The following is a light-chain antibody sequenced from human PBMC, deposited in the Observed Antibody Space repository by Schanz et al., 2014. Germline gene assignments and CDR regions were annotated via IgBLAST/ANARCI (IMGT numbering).Light chain of an antibody. CDR3: QQGSTWPIT. V-gene: IGKV3D-20*02. CDR2: GAS. J-gene: IGKJ4*01. Sequence: EIVLTQSPGTLSLSPGERATLSCRASQSLSSTYIAWYQQKPGQAPRLLIYGASNRATGIPDRFSGSGAVTDFTLTISRLEPEDVAVYYCQQGSTWPITFGGGTKVEIK. CDR1: QSLSSTY.